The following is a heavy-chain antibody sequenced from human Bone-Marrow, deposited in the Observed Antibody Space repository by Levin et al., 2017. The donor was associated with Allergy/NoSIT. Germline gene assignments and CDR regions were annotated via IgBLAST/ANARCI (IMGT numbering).Heavy chain of an antibody. D-gene: IGHD3-10*01. CDR3: AVLVRGVANWFDP. CDR2: MYRGGST. CDR1: GITVSDNY. V-gene: IGHV3-53*01. Sequence: PGGSLRLSCATSGITVSDNYMSWVRQAPGKGLEWVAVMYRGGSTYYGGSVKGRFTIVRDDSKNMVHLEMNGLRVDDTAGYYCAVLVRGVANWFDPWGQGALVIVSS. J-gene: IGHJ5*02.